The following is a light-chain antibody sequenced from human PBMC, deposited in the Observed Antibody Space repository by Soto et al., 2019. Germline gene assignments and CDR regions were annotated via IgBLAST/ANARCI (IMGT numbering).Light chain of an antibody. Sequence: QSVLTKPPSASGTPGQRVTMSCSGSSSNIGINTVNWYQQVPGTAPKLLIYTDNQRPSGVPDRFSGSKSGTSASLAISGLQSEDEADYYCAAWDDSLNGLYVFGTGTKVTVL. V-gene: IGLV1-44*01. CDR2: TDN. CDR1: SSNIGINT. CDR3: AAWDDSLNGLYV. J-gene: IGLJ1*01.